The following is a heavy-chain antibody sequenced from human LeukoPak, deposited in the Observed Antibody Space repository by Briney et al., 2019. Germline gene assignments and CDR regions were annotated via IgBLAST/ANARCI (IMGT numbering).Heavy chain of an antibody. D-gene: IGHD6-19*01. J-gene: IGHJ4*02. V-gene: IGHV4-59*01. Sequence: SETLSLTCTVSGGSISSYYWSWIRQPPGKGLEWIGYIYYSGSTNYNPSLKSRVTISVDTSKNQFSLKLSSVTAADTAVYYCARVVRSSGWYALSWGQGTLVTVSS. CDR3: ARVVRSSGWYALS. CDR1: GGSISSYY. CDR2: IYYSGST.